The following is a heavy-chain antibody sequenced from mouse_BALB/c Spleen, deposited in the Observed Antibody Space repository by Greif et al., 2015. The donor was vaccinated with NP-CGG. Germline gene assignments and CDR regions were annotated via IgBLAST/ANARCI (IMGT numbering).Heavy chain of an antibody. D-gene: IGHD1-1*01. CDR1: GDSITSGY. CDR2: ISYSGST. V-gene: IGHV3-8*02. J-gene: IGHJ3*01. Sequence: VQLQQSGPSLVKPSQTLSLTCSVTGDSITSGYWNWIRKFPGNKLEYMGYISYSGSTYYNPSLKSRISITRDTSKNQYYLQLNSVTTEDTATYYCARWYYGSSSWFAYWGQGTLVTVSA. CDR3: ARWYYGSSSWFAY.